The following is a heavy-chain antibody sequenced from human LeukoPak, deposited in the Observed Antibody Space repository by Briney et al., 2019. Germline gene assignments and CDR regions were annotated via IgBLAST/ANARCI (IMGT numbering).Heavy chain of an antibody. CDR1: GYTFTSYW. CDR3: PSHARLFAAAGYDAFDI. D-gene: IGHD6-13*01. CDR2: IYPGDSDT. Sequence: HGESLKISCKGSGYTFTSYWIAWVRQMPGKGLEWMGIIYPGDSDTRYSPSFQGQVTISADKSISTAYLQWSSLKASDTAMYYCPSHARLFAAAGYDAFDIWGQGTMVTVSS. V-gene: IGHV5-51*01. J-gene: IGHJ3*02.